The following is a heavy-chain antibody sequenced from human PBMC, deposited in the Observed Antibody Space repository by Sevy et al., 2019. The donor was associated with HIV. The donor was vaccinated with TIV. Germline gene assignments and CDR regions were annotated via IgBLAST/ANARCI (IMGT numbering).Heavy chain of an antibody. V-gene: IGHV1-69*13. Sequence: ASVKVSCKASGVTFSNYGIIWVRQAPGQGLEWMGGIIPIFGTANYALNLQDRVTITADESTSTAYMEVSSLRSEDTAVYFCARTTPDDYNYSYYYGMDVWGQGTTVTVSS. J-gene: IGHJ6*02. CDR3: ARTTPDDYNYSYYYGMDV. D-gene: IGHD3-16*01. CDR1: GVTFSNYG. CDR2: IIPIFGTA.